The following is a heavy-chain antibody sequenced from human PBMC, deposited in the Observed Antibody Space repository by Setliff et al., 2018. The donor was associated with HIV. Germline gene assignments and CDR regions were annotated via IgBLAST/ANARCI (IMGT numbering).Heavy chain of an antibody. D-gene: IGHD3-10*01. V-gene: IGHV1-69*06. CDR1: GDAFSNYA. CDR2: IIPIIGTT. Sequence: SVKVSCKASGDAFSNYAFIWVRQAPGQGLEWIGGIIPIIGTTNYARKFQGRVTITAGKSTSTAYLELSSLTYDDTAIYYCARAEFLGPESDFDIWGQGTMVTVS. J-gene: IGHJ3*02. CDR3: ARAEFLGPESDFDI.